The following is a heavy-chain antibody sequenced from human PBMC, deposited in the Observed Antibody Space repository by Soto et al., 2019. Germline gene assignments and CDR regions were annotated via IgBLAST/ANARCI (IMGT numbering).Heavy chain of an antibody. CDR3: ARGSAVGGNWFDS. Sequence: QVQLVQSGAEVKRPGASVKVSCKASGYSFTAYYIHWVRQAPGQGPECMGWIKPHSGDTGYTQKFQGRVTMTRDTSISTAYMELTSLRYDDTAIYYCARGSAVGGNWFDSWGQGPLVTVSS. CDR2: IKPHSGDT. J-gene: IGHJ5*01. V-gene: IGHV1-2*02. CDR1: GYSFTAYY. D-gene: IGHD6-19*01.